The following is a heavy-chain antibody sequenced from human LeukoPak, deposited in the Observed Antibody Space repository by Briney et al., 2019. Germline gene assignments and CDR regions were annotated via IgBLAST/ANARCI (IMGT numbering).Heavy chain of an antibody. V-gene: IGHV5-51*01. CDR1: GYSFTSYW. CDR3: ARQFAYYSDSSGYYHFDY. CDR2: IYPGDSDT. D-gene: IGHD3-22*01. J-gene: IGHJ4*02. Sequence: GESLKISCKGSGYSFTSYWIGWVRQMPGKGLEWMGIIYPGDSDTRYSPSFQGQVTISADKSISTAYLQWSSLKASDTAMYYCARQFAYYSDSSGYYHFDYWGQGTLVTVSS.